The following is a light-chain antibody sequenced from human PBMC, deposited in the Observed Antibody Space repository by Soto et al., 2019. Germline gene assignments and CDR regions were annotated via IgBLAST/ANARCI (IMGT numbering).Light chain of an antibody. CDR2: GAS. V-gene: IGKV3-20*01. Sequence: EIVLTQSPGTLSLSPGERATLSCRASQSVSSTYLAWYQQKPGQAPRLLIYGASSWATGIPDRFSGSGSGTDFTLTISSLEPEDFAVYYCQQYSSSPWTFGQGTKVEIK. J-gene: IGKJ1*01. CDR1: QSVSSTY. CDR3: QQYSSSPWT.